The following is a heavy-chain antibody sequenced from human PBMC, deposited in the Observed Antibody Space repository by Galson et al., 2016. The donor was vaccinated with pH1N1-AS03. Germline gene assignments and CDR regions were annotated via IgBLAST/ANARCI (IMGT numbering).Heavy chain of an antibody. Sequence: SLRLSCAASGFTFSSYWMHWVRQAPGQGLMWVARINSGGSTTTYADSVEGRFTISRDNAKKTLYLQMKSLRAEDTAVYYWERPSMVYYVGGDGLDVWGQGTTVTVSS. CDR1: GFTFSSYW. J-gene: IGHJ6*02. V-gene: IGHV3-74*01. CDR3: ERPSMVYYVGGDGLDV. CDR2: INSGGSTT. D-gene: IGHD1-26*01.